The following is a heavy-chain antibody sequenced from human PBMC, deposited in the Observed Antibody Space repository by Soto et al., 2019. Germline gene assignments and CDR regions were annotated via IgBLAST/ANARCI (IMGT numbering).Heavy chain of an antibody. D-gene: IGHD4-4*01. CDR2: IWYDGSNK. Sequence: GGSLRLSCAASGFTFSSYGMHWVRQAPGKGLEWVAVIWYDGSNKYYADSVKGRFTISRDNSKNTLYLQMNSLRAEDTAVYYCARDRNAAGYSNFPRDVDGIHYWGQGTLVTVSS. J-gene: IGHJ4*02. CDR1: GFTFSSYG. CDR3: ARDRNAAGYSNFPRDVDGIHY. V-gene: IGHV3-33*01.